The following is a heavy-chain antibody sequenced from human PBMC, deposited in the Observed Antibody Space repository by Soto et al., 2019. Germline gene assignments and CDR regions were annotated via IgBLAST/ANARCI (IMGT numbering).Heavy chain of an antibody. V-gene: IGHV3-7*01. J-gene: IGHJ3*02. CDR1: GFTFSSYW. Sequence: GGSLRLSCAASGFTFSSYWMSWVRQAPGKGLEWVANIKQDGSEKYYVYSGKGRFTITRDNAKNSLYLQMNSLRAEDTAVYYCASLGILVSVAGNDAFDIWGQGTMVTVSS. CDR2: IKQDGSEK. CDR3: ASLGILVSVAGNDAFDI. D-gene: IGHD6-19*01.